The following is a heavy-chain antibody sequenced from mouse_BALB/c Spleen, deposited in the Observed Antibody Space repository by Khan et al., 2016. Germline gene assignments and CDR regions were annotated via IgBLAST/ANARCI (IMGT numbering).Heavy chain of an antibody. V-gene: IGHV1S137*01. CDR3: ARYCYYYFDY. CDR1: GYTFTDYA. D-gene: IGHD2-12*01. J-gene: IGHJ2*01. Sequence: QIQLVQSGAELVRPGVSVKISCKGSGYTFTDYAMHWVKQSHAKSLEWIGVISTYYGDASYNQKFKGKATMTVDKSSSTAYMELARLTSEDSAIXYCARYCYYYFDYWGQGTTLTVSS. CDR2: ISTYYGDA.